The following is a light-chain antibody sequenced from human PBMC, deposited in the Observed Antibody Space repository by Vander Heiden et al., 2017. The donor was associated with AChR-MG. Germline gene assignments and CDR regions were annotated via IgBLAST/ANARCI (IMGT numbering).Light chain of an antibody. Sequence: AIRMTQSPSSFSASTGDRVTITCRASQGISSYLAWYQQKPGKAPKLLIYAASTLQSGVPSRFSGSGSGTDFTLTISCLQSEDFATYYCQQDYSKITFGHGTKVDIK. CDR2: AAS. V-gene: IGKV1-8*01. CDR1: QGISSY. J-gene: IGKJ3*01. CDR3: QQDYSKIT.